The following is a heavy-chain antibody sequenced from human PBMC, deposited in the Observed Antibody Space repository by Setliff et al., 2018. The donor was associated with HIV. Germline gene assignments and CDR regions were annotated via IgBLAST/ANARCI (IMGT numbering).Heavy chain of an antibody. Sequence: GGSLRLSCAASGFSFSSCCMSWVRQAPGKGLEWVSAICRPDDTYYAGSVKGQFTISGDNSKNTVYLQMNSLTVEDTALYYCAKGMVGATWGTDAFDLWGQGTMVTVSS. V-gene: IGHV3-23*01. CDR2: ICRPDDT. CDR1: GFSFSSCC. J-gene: IGHJ3*01. D-gene: IGHD1-26*01. CDR3: AKGMVGATWGTDAFDL.